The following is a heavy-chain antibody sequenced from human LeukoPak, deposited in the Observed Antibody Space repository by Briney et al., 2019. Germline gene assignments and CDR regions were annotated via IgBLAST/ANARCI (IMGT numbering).Heavy chain of an antibody. CDR3: ARDGPDYDSSGYHPGDY. J-gene: IGHJ4*02. V-gene: IGHV1-18*01. Sequence: ASVKVSCKASGYTFTSYGISWVRQAPGQGLEWMGWISADNGNTNYAQKLQGRITMTTDTSTSTAYMELRSLRSDDTAVYYCARDGPDYDSSGYHPGDYWGQGTLVTVSS. CDR2: ISADNGNT. CDR1: GYTFTSYG. D-gene: IGHD3-22*01.